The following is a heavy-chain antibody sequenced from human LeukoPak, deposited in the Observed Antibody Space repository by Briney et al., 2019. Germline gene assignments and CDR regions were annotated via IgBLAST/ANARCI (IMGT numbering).Heavy chain of an antibody. J-gene: IGHJ4*02. CDR2: IYPGDSDT. D-gene: IGHD3-3*01. Sequence: GESLKISCKGSGYSFTSYWIGWVRQMPGKGLEWMGIIYPGDSDTRYSPSFQGQVTISADKSISTAYLQWSSLKASDTAMYYCARLAQYYDFWSGYSGTGDYYFDYWGQGTLVTVSS. V-gene: IGHV5-51*01. CDR3: ARLAQYYDFWSGYSGTGDYYFDY. CDR1: GYSFTSYW.